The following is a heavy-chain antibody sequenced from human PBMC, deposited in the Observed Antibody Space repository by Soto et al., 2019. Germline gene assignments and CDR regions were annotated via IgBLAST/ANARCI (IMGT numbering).Heavy chain of an antibody. Sequence: GGSLRLSCVASGFTFRSYTMSWVRQAPGKGLEWVSGIFGSGDGRTYYADSVRGRFTISRDDAKSTLYLQMNSLRAEDTAIYYCTKERQPDGFWPFDHGGQGIVVTVSS. CDR2: IFGSGDGRT. J-gene: IGHJ4*02. V-gene: IGHV3-23*01. CDR1: GFTFRSYT. D-gene: IGHD3-3*01. CDR3: TKERQPDGFWPFDH.